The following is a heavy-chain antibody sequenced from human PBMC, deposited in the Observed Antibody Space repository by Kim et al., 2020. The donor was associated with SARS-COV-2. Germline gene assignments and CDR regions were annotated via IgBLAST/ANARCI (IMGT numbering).Heavy chain of an antibody. Sequence: SETLSLTCAVYGGSFSGYYWSWIRQPPGKGLEWIGEINHSGSTNYNPSLKRRVTISVDTSKNQFSLKLSSVTAADTAVYYCARAYGDYGVHWFDPWGQGTLVTVSS. D-gene: IGHD4-17*01. CDR1: GGSFSGYY. J-gene: IGHJ5*02. CDR3: ARAYGDYGVHWFDP. CDR2: INHSGST. V-gene: IGHV4-34*01.